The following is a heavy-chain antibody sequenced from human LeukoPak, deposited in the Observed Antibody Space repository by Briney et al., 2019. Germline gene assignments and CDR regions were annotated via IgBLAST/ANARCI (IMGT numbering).Heavy chain of an antibody. CDR3: SRDRRSDSSGYYGNWFDP. J-gene: IGHJ5*02. CDR1: GFTFSSYE. V-gene: IGHV3-48*03. Sequence: PGGSLRLSCAASGFTFSSYEMNWVRQAPGKGLEWVSYISSSGSTIYYADSVKGRFTISRDNAKNSLYLQMNSLRAEDTAVYYCSRDRRSDSSGYYGNWFDPWGQGTLVTVSS. CDR2: ISSSGSTI. D-gene: IGHD3-22*01.